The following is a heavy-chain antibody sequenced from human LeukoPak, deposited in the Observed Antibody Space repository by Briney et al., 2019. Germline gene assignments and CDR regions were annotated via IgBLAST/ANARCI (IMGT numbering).Heavy chain of an antibody. Sequence: WASVKVSCKASGYTFTSYGISWVRQAPGQGLEWMGWISAYNGNTNYAQKLQGRVTMTTDTSTSTAYMELRSLRSDDTAVYYCARVPSCSSTSCTFDYWGQGTPVTVSS. CDR1: GYTFTSYG. CDR3: ARVPSCSSTSCTFDY. CDR2: ISAYNGNT. J-gene: IGHJ4*02. D-gene: IGHD2-2*01. V-gene: IGHV1-18*01.